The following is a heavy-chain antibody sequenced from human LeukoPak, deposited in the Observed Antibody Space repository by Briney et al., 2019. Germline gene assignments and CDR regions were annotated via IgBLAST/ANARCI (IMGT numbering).Heavy chain of an antibody. Sequence: GGSLRLSCAASGFTFNNYAMTWVRQAPGKGLEWVSSISASGVMTYYADSVKGRFTVSRDNSKNSLYLQMSSLTAADTAVYYCAKDRSIGTYYTFDHWGQGTLVTVSS. V-gene: IGHV3-23*01. CDR3: AKDRSIGTYYTFDH. CDR2: ISASGVMT. J-gene: IGHJ4*02. D-gene: IGHD1-26*01. CDR1: GFTFNNYA.